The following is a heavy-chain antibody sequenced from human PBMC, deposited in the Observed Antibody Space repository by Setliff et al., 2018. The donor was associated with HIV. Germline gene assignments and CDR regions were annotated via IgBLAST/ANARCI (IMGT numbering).Heavy chain of an antibody. CDR1: GDSIGSSSYY. J-gene: IGHJ4*02. Sequence: PSETLSLTCTVSGDSIGSSSYYWAWIRQPPGKGLEWIGNIYYSGSTNYNPSLKSRVTISVDTSKNQFSLKLSSVTAADTAVYYCARRGKDDYGESYSLQMVHFDYWGQGTLVTVSS. D-gene: IGHD4-17*01. CDR2: IYYSGST. V-gene: IGHV4-39*07. CDR3: ARRGKDDYGESYSLQMVHFDY.